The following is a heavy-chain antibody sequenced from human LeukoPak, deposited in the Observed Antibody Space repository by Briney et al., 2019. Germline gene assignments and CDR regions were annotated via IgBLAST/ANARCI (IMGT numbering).Heavy chain of an antibody. CDR2: ITFDGDTT. D-gene: IGHD4-17*01. CDR1: GFTFSNYW. V-gene: IGHV3-74*01. CDR3: ARDGVYYGDFPDS. J-gene: IGHJ4*02. Sequence: QSGGSLILSCAASGFTFSNYWMHWVRQAPGKGLVWVSRITFDGDTTSYADSVKGRFTISRDNAKNTLYLQMNSLRVEDTAVYYCARDGVYYGDFPDSWGQGTLVTVSS.